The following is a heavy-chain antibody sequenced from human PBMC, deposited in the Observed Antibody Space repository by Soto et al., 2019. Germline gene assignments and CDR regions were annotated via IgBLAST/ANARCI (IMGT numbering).Heavy chain of an antibody. Sequence: ASVKVSCKASGYTFTGYYMHWVRQAPGQGLEWMGWINPNRGDTNYAQKFQGWVTMTRDTSISTAYMELRSLRSDDTAVYYCARDLGQQLVDYWGQGTQVTVSS. CDR3: ARDLGQQLVDY. CDR1: GYTFTGYY. J-gene: IGHJ4*02. CDR2: INPNRGDT. V-gene: IGHV1-2*04. D-gene: IGHD6-13*01.